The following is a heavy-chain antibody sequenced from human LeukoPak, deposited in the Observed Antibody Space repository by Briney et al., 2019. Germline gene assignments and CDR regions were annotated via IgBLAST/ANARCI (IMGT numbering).Heavy chain of an antibody. D-gene: IGHD3-10*01. Sequence: GGSLRLSCAASGFTFSRYWMSWVRQAPGKGLEWVANIKQDESEEYYVDSVKGRFTISRDNAKNSLYLQMNSLRAEDTAVYYCATSSGARGGMDVWGQGTTVIVSS. CDR3: ATSSGARGGMDV. CDR1: GFTFSRYW. V-gene: IGHV3-7*01. J-gene: IGHJ6*02. CDR2: IKQDESEE.